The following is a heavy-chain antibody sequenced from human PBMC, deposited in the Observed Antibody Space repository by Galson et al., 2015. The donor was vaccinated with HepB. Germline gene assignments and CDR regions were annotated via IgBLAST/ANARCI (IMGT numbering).Heavy chain of an antibody. V-gene: IGHV1-18*01. D-gene: IGHD6-19*01. CDR1: GYTFNIYG. Sequence: SVKVSCKASGYTFNIYGISWVRQAPGQGLEWMGWISVFSGDTDYAQKLQDRVTVTTDISTNTAYMELRNLRSDDTAVYYCAKAPAAAVAGYYYYGMDVWGQGTTVTVSS. J-gene: IGHJ6*02. CDR2: ISVFSGDT. CDR3: AKAPAAAVAGYYYYGMDV.